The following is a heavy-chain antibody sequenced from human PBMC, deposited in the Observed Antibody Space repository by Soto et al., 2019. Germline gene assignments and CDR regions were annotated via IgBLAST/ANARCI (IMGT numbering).Heavy chain of an antibody. J-gene: IGHJ3*02. D-gene: IGHD1-7*01. Sequence: QVQLVQSGAEVKKPGSSVKVPCKASGGTFSSYAITWVRQAPGQGLEWMGGIISIFGTANYAQKFQGRVTITADESTSTAYMELSSLRSEDTAVYYCAYGKTGTTIAYAFDIWGQGTMVTVSS. CDR1: GGTFSSYA. V-gene: IGHV1-69*12. CDR3: AYGKTGTTIAYAFDI. CDR2: IISIFGTA.